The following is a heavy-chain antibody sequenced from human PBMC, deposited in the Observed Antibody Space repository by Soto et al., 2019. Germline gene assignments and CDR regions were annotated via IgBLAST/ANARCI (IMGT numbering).Heavy chain of an antibody. Sequence: GGSLRLSCAASGFTFISYAMSWVRQAPGKGLEWVSAISGSGGSTYYADSVKGRFTISRDNSKNTLYLQMNSLRAEDTAVYYCAKGQQQLVREYFDYWGQGTLVTAPQ. V-gene: IGHV3-23*01. CDR2: ISGSGGST. D-gene: IGHD6-13*01. CDR1: GFTFISYA. CDR3: AKGQQQLVREYFDY. J-gene: IGHJ4*02.